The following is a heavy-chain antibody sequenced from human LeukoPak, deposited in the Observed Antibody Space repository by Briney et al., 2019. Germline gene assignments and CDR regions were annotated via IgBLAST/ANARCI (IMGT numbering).Heavy chain of an antibody. CDR1: GYTFTGYY. D-gene: IGHD5-18*01. CDR3: ARGGERVTGMDV. V-gene: IGHV1-2*02. CDR2: INPNSGGT. Sequence: GASVKVSCKASGYTFTGYYMHWVRQAPGQGLEWMGWINPNSGGTNYAQKLQGRVTMTTDTSTSTAYMELRSLRSDDTAVYYCARGGERVTGMDVWGKGTTVTVSS. J-gene: IGHJ6*04.